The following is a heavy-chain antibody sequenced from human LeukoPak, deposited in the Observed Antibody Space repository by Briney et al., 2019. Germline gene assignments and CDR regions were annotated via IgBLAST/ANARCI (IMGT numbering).Heavy chain of an antibody. V-gene: IGHV3-23*01. J-gene: IGHJ4*02. D-gene: IGHD3-3*01. Sequence: GGSPRLSCAASGFTFHNYAMSWVRQAPGKGLEWVSSISGSGGSTYYADSVRGRFTISRDNSKNTLSLQMDTLRAEDTAVYYCAKKLSITIFGVVSSLDYWGQGTLVTVSS. CDR2: ISGSGGST. CDR3: AKKLSITIFGVVSSLDY. CDR1: GFTFHNYA.